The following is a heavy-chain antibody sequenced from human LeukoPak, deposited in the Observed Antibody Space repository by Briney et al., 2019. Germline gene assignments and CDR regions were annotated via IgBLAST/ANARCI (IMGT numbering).Heavy chain of an antibody. V-gene: IGHV3-30*02. J-gene: IGHJ4*02. CDR2: IRYDGSDK. CDR1: GFTFSSYG. D-gene: IGHD3-3*01. Sequence: GGSLRLSCAASGFTFSSYGMHWVRQAPGKGLEWVSFIRYDGSDKYYADSVKGRFTISRDNFNNTLYLQMNSLRAEDTAVYYCAKVASNYDFWSGSANWGQGTLVTVSS. CDR3: AKVASNYDFWSGSAN.